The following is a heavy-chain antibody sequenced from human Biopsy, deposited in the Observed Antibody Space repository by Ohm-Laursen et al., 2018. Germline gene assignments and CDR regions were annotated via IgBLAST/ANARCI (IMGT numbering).Heavy chain of an antibody. V-gene: IGHV1-46*01. CDR1: GNTFATSH. CDR3: ARAGVGSDGTDTYYYGMDV. D-gene: IGHD5-24*01. Sequence: PSVYASRKASGNTFATSHIYWVRLARGQGLEWKGVISPRSATTSFSQKFQGRITMTRDTSTGTVYMDLNSLGSEDPAVYYCARAGVGSDGTDTYYYGMDVWGQGTTVTVSS. J-gene: IGHJ6*02. CDR2: ISPRSATT.